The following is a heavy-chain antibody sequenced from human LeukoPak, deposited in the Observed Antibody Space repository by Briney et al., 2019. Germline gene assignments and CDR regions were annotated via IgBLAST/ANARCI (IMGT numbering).Heavy chain of an antibody. J-gene: IGHJ4*02. D-gene: IGHD1-14*01. Sequence: PGGSLRLSCAASGFTFSSSAMTWVRQAPGKGLEWVSAISDNGYDTFYADSVKGRFTISRANSENTLYLQMNNLRAEDTAVYYCAKATGYLLWGQGTLVTVSS. V-gene: IGHV3-23*01. CDR1: GFTFSSSA. CDR3: AKATGYLL. CDR2: ISDNGYDT.